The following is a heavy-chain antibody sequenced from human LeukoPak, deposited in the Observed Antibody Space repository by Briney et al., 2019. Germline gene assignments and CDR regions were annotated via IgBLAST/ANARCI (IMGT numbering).Heavy chain of an antibody. Sequence: PGGSLRLSRAASGFTFSSYWMSWVRQAPGKGLEWVANIKQDGSEKYYVDSVKGRFTISRDNAKNSLYLQMNSLRAEDTAVYYCARGSSGPVTRYWGQGTLVTVSS. CDR1: GFTFSSYW. J-gene: IGHJ4*02. CDR2: IKQDGSEK. CDR3: ARGSSGPVTRY. V-gene: IGHV3-7*01. D-gene: IGHD6-19*01.